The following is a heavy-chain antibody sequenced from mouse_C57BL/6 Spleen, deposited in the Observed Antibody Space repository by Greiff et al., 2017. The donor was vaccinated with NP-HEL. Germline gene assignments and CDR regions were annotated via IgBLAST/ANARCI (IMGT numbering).Heavy chain of an antibody. Sequence: VQLQQSVAELVRPGASVKLSCTASGFNIKNTYMHWVKQRPEQGLEWIGRIDPANGNTKYAPKFQGKANITADTSSNTAYLQLSSLTTEDTAIYYCALGYYGSSRGYFDVWGTGTTVTVSS. CDR3: ALGYYGSSRGYFDV. V-gene: IGHV14-3*01. J-gene: IGHJ1*03. CDR1: GFNIKNTY. D-gene: IGHD1-1*01. CDR2: IDPANGNT.